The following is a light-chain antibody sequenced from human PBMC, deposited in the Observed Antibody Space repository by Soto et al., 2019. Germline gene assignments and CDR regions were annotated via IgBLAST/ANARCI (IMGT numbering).Light chain of an antibody. V-gene: IGKV3-20*01. J-gene: IGKJ2*01. Sequence: EIVLTQSPGTLSLSPGERATLSCRASQSVSGSYLAWYQHKPGQAPRLLIYGASSRATGIPDRFSGSGSGTDFTLTISRLEPEAFAVYYCHQYGSSPPRTFGQGTQLETK. CDR1: QSVSGSY. CDR2: GAS. CDR3: HQYGSSPPRT.